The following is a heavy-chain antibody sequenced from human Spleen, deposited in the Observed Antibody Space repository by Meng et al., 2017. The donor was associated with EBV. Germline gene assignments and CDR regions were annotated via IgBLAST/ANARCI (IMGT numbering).Heavy chain of an antibody. V-gene: IGHV4-4*02. CDR1: GCSISSHKW. D-gene: IGHD2-2*01. J-gene: IGHJ4*02. Sequence: AQLQAWGPAAVKPSGTLSLTSAVSGCSISSHKWWSWVRQPPGKGLEWIGEIYHSGSTNYNPSLTSRVTILVDKSKNQFSLKLSSVTAADTAVYYCASRYCPTTSCRQDWGQGTLVTVSS. CDR2: IYHSGST. CDR3: ASRYCPTTSCRQD.